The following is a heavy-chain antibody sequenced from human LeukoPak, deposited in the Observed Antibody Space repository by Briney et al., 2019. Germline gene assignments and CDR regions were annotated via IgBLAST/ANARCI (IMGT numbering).Heavy chain of an antibody. CDR2: INWNGGST. CDR1: GFTFDDYG. J-gene: IGHJ3*02. Sequence: GGSLRLSCAASGFTFDDYGMSWDRQAPGRGLEWVSGINWNGGSTGYADSVKGRFTISRDNAKNSLYLQMNSLRAEDTALYYCERDTLEWLFDHDAFDIWGQGTMVTVSS. D-gene: IGHD3-3*01. CDR3: ERDTLEWLFDHDAFDI. V-gene: IGHV3-20*04.